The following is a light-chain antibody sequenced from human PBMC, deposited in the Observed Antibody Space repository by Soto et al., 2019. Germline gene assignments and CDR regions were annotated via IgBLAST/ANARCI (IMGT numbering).Light chain of an antibody. J-gene: IGLJ3*02. CDR1: SGHSTYA. Sequence: QPVLTQSPSASASLGASVKLTCTLSSGHSTYAIAWHQQQPEKGPRYLMKLNSDGSHNKGDGIPDRFSGSSSGAERYLTISSLQSEDEADYYCQTWGTGIRVFGGETKLTVL. CDR2: LNSDGSH. V-gene: IGLV4-69*01. CDR3: QTWGTGIRV.